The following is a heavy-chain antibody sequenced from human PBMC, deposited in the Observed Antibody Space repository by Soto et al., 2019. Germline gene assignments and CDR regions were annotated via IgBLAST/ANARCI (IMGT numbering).Heavy chain of an antibody. CDR1: GYSFTIYG. CDR2: ISGYNGDT. V-gene: IGHV1-18*01. Sequence: VSVKVSCKASGYSFTIYGISWVRQAPGQGLEWMGWISGYNGDTNNAQKFQDRVTMTIDRSTTTAYLELRSLTSDDTAVYYCAKNGHPPYYYYGMDVWGQGTTVTVSS. D-gene: IGHD2-8*01. J-gene: IGHJ6*02. CDR3: AKNGHPPYYYYGMDV.